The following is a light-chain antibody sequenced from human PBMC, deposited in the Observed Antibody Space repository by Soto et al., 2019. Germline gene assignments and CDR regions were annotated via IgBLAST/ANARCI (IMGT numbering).Light chain of an antibody. Sequence: DIQMTQSPSSLSASVADRVTITCRASQSISSWLAWYQQKPGKAPKLLIYKASSLESGVPSRFSGSGSGTEFTLTISSLQPDDFATYYCQQYNSYPWTFGHGTKVDIK. CDR1: QSISSW. CDR3: QQYNSYPWT. V-gene: IGKV1-5*03. CDR2: KAS. J-gene: IGKJ1*01.